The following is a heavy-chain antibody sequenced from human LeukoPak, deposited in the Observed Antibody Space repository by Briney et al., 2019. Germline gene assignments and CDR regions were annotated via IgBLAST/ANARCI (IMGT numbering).Heavy chain of an antibody. CDR1: GFTFSSYS. CDR3: ARDRSGWYSPFQH. D-gene: IGHD6-19*01. CDR2: ISSSSSYI. V-gene: IGHV3-21*01. J-gene: IGHJ1*01. Sequence: PGGSLRLSCAASGFTFSSYSMNWVRQAPGKGLEWVSSISSSSSYIYYADSVKGRFTISRDNAKNSLYLQMNSPRAEDTAVYYCARDRSGWYSPFQHWGQGTLVTVSS.